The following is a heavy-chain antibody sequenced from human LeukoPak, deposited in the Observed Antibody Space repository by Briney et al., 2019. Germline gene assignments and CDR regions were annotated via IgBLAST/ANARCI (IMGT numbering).Heavy chain of an antibody. Sequence: SETLSLTCAVYGGSLSGYYWSWIRQPPRQGLEWLGEINHSGSSNYNPSLKSRITISGDTTKNQFSLKLSSVTAADTSVYYCAREVPTENYDFRSGRNLANWFDPWGQGTLVTVSS. J-gene: IGHJ5*02. V-gene: IGHV4-34*01. CDR3: AREVPTENYDFRSGRNLANWFDP. CDR2: INHSGSS. D-gene: IGHD3-3*01. CDR1: GGSLSGYY.